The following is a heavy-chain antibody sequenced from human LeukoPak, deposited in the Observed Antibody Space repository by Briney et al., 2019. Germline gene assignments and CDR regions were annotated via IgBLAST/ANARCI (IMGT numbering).Heavy chain of an antibody. CDR2: IMPVLDTT. CDR1: GGTFNGFS. Sequence: SVKVSCKASGGTFNGFSINWVRQAPGQGLEWMGSIMPVLDTTKYAQKFQGRVTITADESTSTAYMELRSLRSDDTAVYYCARGGFWSGQAADYWGQGTLVTVSS. CDR3: ARGGFWSGQAADY. V-gene: IGHV1-69*13. D-gene: IGHD3-3*01. J-gene: IGHJ4*02.